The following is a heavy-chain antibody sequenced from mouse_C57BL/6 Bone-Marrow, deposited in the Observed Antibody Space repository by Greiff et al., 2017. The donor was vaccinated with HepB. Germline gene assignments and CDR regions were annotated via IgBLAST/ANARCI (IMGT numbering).Heavy chain of an antibody. CDR2: ISSGSSTI. V-gene: IGHV5-17*01. D-gene: IGHD1-1*01. CDR1: GFTFSDYG. J-gene: IGHJ4*01. Sequence: VQLKESGGGLVKPGGSLKLSCAASGFTFSDYGMHWVRQAPEKGLEWVAYISSGSSTIYYADTVKGRFTISRDNAKNTLFLQMTSLRSEDTAMYYCARTAGSSYDYAMDYWGQGTSVTVSS. CDR3: ARTAGSSYDYAMDY.